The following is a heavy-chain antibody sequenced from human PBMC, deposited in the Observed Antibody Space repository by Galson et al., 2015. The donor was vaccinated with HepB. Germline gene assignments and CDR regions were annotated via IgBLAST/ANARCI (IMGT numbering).Heavy chain of an antibody. V-gene: IGHV4-39*01. CDR1: GGSISSSSYY. J-gene: IGHJ4*02. CDR2: IYYSGST. D-gene: IGHD6-13*01. Sequence: SETLSLTCTVSGGSISSSSYYWGWIRQPPGKGLGWIGSIYYSGSTYYNPSLKSRVTISVDTSKNQFSLKLSSVTAADTAVYYCARGSIAAAEDYSDYWGQGTLVTVSS. CDR3: ARGSIAAAEDYSDY.